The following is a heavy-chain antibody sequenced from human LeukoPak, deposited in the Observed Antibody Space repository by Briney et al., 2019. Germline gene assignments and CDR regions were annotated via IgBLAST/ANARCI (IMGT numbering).Heavy chain of an antibody. V-gene: IGHV4-4*02. D-gene: IGHD3-3*01. J-gene: IGHJ5*02. Sequence: SETLSLTCAVSGVSISSSNWWSWVRQPPAKGLEWIGEIYHSGSTNYNPSLKSRVTISVDRSKNQFSLKLSSVTAADTAVYYCAREGVATRNWFDPWGQGTLVTVSS. CDR3: AREGVATRNWFDP. CDR2: IYHSGST. CDR1: GVSISSSNW.